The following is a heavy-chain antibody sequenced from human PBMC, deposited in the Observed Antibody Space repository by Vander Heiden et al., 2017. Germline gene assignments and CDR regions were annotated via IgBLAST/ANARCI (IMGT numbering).Heavy chain of an antibody. J-gene: IGHJ6*02. V-gene: IGHV3-9*01. CDR3: TRDLSPGGADV. Sequence: EVQLVESGGGLVQPGGSLRLSCAVSGCMLNLHAIHWVRQRPGKGLEWVSGIFWEGGGTGYADSVRGRFTISRDTAKRSLYLQMNSLRPDDTAVYYCTRDLSPGGADVWGQGTTVTVS. D-gene: IGHD3-10*01. CDR2: IFWEGGGT. CDR1: GCMLNLHA.